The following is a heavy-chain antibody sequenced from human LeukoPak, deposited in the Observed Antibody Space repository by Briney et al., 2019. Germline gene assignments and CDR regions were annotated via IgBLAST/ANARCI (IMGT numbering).Heavy chain of an antibody. J-gene: IGHJ4*02. Sequence: SETLSLTCTVSGDSISTYFWSWIRQPAGKGLEWIGRFYTSGITNCNPSLKSRVTMSLDTSKNQFSLNLSSVTAADTAVYYCAREERWLLSNYWGQGTLVTVSS. D-gene: IGHD5-24*01. CDR2: FYTSGIT. V-gene: IGHV4-4*07. CDR3: AREERWLLSNY. CDR1: GDSISTYF.